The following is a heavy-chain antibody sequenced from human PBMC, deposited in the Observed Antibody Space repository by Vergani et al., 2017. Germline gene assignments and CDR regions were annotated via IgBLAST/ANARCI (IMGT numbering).Heavy chain of an antibody. CDR1: GFTFSNYG. J-gene: IGHJ4*02. CDR3: AKQRGYFDY. CDR2: ISSSGGST. V-gene: IGHV3-23*01. D-gene: IGHD6-25*01. Sequence: EVQLLESGGGLGQPGGSLRLSCAASGFTFSNYGMSWVRQAPGKGLECVSVISSSGGSTDYADSVEGRFTISRDNSKNTLYLQMNSLRAEDTAVYYCAKQRGYFDYWGQGTLVTVSS.